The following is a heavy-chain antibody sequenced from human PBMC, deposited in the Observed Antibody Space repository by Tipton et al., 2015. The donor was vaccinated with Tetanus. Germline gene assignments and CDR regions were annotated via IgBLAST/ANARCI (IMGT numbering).Heavy chain of an antibody. CDR3: ARANNDYPKKGPFDY. J-gene: IGHJ4*02. D-gene: IGHD5-12*01. V-gene: IGHV4-61*08. CDR1: GASFSSGDYY. CDR2: IYQTGTT. Sequence: TLSLTCTVSGASFSSGDYYWSWIRKPPGKDLEWIGYIYQTGTTDYNPSLKSRVTISVDTSKSQFSLRLTSVTAADTAVYYCARANNDYPKKGPFDYWGQGILVTVSS.